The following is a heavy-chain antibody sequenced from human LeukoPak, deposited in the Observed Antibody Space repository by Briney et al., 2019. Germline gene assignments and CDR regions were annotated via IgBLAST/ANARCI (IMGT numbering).Heavy chain of an antibody. CDR1: GGSISSGSYY. Sequence: SQTLSLTCTVSGGSISSGSYYWSWIRQPAGKGLEWIGRIYTSGSTNYNPSLKSRVTMSVDTSKNQFSLKLSSVTAADTAVYYCARGVGCSSISCEGYMDVWGKGTTVTISS. CDR3: ARGVGCSSISCEGYMDV. D-gene: IGHD2-2*01. J-gene: IGHJ6*03. V-gene: IGHV4-61*02. CDR2: IYTSGST.